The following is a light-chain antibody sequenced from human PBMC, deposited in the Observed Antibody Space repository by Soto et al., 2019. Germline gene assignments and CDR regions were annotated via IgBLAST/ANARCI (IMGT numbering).Light chain of an antibody. J-gene: IGLJ1*01. V-gene: IGLV3-21*02. CDR2: DAS. CDR3: QVWASTDEFFV. Sequence: ELTQPPSVSVAPGQTARITCGGDKIGSKIVHWYRQRPGQAPVAVVFDASDRPSGIPDRISASRSGDTATLTISRVDSGDEADYYCQVWASTDEFFVFGSGTKVTVL. CDR1: KIGSKI.